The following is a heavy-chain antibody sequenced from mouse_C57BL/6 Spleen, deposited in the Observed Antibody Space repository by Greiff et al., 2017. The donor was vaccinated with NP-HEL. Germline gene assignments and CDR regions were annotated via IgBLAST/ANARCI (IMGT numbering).Heavy chain of an antibody. CDR3: ARGGGYDFYAMDY. J-gene: IGHJ4*01. Sequence: VQLQQSGPELVKPGASVKISCKASGSAFSSSWMNWVKQRPGKGLEWIGRLYPGDGDTNYNGKFKGKATLSADKSSSTAYMQLSSLTSEDSAVYFCARGGGYDFYAMDYWGQGTSVTVSS. V-gene: IGHV1-82*01. CDR1: GSAFSSSW. CDR2: LYPGDGDT. D-gene: IGHD2-2*01.